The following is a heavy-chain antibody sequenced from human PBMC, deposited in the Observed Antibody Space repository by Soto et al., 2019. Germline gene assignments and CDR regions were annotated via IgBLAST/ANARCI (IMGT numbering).Heavy chain of an antibody. Sequence: ASVKVSCKTSGYTFTSYGISWVRQAPGQGLEWMGWISAYNGNTNYAQKLQGRVTMTTDTSTSTAYMELRSLRSDDTAVYYCAVHTIIAAAGTSYFDYWGQGTLVTVSS. D-gene: IGHD6-13*01. V-gene: IGHV1-18*04. J-gene: IGHJ4*02. CDR1: GYTFTSYG. CDR3: AVHTIIAAAGTSYFDY. CDR2: ISAYNGNT.